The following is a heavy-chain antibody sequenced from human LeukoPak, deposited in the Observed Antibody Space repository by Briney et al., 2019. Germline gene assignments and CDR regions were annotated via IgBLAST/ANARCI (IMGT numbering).Heavy chain of an antibody. CDR3: ARYYYDSSGYYLDY. Sequence: ASETLSLTCTVSGGSIRSYYWSWIRQPPGKGLEWIGYIYYSGSTNYNPSLKSRVTISVDTSKNQFSLKLSSVTAADTAVYYCARYYYDSSGYYLDYWGQGTLVTVSS. CDR1: GGSIRSYY. D-gene: IGHD3-22*01. CDR2: IYYSGST. J-gene: IGHJ4*02. V-gene: IGHV4-59*01.